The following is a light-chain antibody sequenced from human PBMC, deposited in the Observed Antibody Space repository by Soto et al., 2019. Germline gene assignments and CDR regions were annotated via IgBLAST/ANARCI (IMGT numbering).Light chain of an antibody. CDR3: QQRNSWPPIT. Sequence: EIVMAQSPATPAVSPGERATPSCRASQSVNSNLAWYQQKPGQATRLLIFGASSRAYGVPARFSGSGSGTDFTLTISSLEPEDFALYYCQQRNSWPPITFGQGTRLEIK. CDR1: QSVNSN. CDR2: GAS. V-gene: IGKV3D-15*01. J-gene: IGKJ5*01.